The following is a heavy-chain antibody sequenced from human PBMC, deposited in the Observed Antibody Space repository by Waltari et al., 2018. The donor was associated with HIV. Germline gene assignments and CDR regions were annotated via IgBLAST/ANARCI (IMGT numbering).Heavy chain of an antibody. CDR3: AKDYDKSGLPFVLLDS. J-gene: IGHJ4*02. V-gene: IGHV3-23*04. D-gene: IGHD3-22*01. Sequence: EVLLVESGGGLVQPGGSLRLTCAAFGVNPTNFALPRVRQAPGKGLEWVSSISGGGGETYITDSAKGRFTISRDNSKNTVFLQMNSLRAEDTALYYCAKDYDKSGLPFVLLDSWGQGTLVAVSS. CDR2: ISGGGGET. CDR1: GVNPTNFA.